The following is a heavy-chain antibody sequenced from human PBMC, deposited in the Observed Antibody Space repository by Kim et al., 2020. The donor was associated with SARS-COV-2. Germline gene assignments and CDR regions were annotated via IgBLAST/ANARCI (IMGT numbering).Heavy chain of an antibody. D-gene: IGHD3-10*01. Sequence: SRVTISVDTSKNQFSLKLSSVTAADTAVYYCARPNTITMVRGVVTDWFDPWGQGTLVTVSS. J-gene: IGHJ5*02. V-gene: IGHV4-39*07. CDR3: ARPNTITMVRGVVTDWFDP.